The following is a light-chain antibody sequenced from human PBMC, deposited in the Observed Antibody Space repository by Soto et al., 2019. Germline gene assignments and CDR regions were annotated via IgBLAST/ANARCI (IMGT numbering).Light chain of an antibody. V-gene: IGKV3-11*01. J-gene: IGKJ4*01. Sequence: EIVLTQSPATLSLSPGERATLSCRASQSVSRYLAWYQQKPGQAPRLLIYDASNRATGIPARFSGSGSGTDFTLTISSLEAEDFAVYYCQQRSNWPLTFGGGTKVEIE. CDR2: DAS. CDR3: QQRSNWPLT. CDR1: QSVSRY.